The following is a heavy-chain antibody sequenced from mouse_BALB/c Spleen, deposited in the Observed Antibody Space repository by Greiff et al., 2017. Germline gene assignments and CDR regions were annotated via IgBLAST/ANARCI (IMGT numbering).Heavy chain of an antibody. V-gene: IGHV1-12*01. CDR3: AREVRRGGYAMDY. D-gene: IGHD2-14*01. CDR2: IYPGNGDT. CDR1: GYTFTSYN. Sequence: LQQSGAELVKPGASVKMSCKASGYTFTSYNMHWVKQTPGQGLEWIGAIYPGNGDTSYNQKFKGKATLTADKSSSTAYMQLSSLTSEDSAVYYCAREVRRGGYAMDYWGQGTSVTVSS. J-gene: IGHJ4*01.